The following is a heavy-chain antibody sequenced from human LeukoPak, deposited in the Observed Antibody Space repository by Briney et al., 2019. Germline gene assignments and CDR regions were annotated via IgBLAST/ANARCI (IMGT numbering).Heavy chain of an antibody. CDR2: IYPDYSET. V-gene: IGHV5-51*01. J-gene: IGHJ3*02. D-gene: IGHD2-8*02. CDR1: GYSFTNYW. Sequence: GESMKISCKGFGYSFTNYWIGWVRQMPRKGLEWMGIIYPDYSETTYSPSFQGLVTMSVDKSINSAYLQWNSLRASDTAMYYCARHTDGNDSDAFDIWGQGTMVAVSS. CDR3: ARHTDGNDSDAFDI.